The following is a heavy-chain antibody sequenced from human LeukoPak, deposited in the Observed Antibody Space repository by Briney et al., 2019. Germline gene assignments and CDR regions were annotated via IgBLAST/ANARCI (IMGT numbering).Heavy chain of an antibody. CDR1: GFTFSSYA. Sequence: GGSLRLSCAASGFTFSSYAMNWVRQAPGKGLECVSAISGSGAITYYADSVEGRFTISRDNSQNTLYLQMNSLRAEDTAVYYCEKAWPNSGNYYYDYWGQGTLVTVSP. J-gene: IGHJ4*02. CDR2: ISGSGAIT. CDR3: EKAWPNSGNYYYDY. D-gene: IGHD3-22*01. V-gene: IGHV3-23*01.